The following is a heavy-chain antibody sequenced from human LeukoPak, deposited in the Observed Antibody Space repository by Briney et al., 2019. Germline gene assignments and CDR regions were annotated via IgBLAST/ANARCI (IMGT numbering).Heavy chain of an antibody. V-gene: IGHV3-30*04. CDR1: GFTFSSYA. Sequence: GGSLRLSCAASGFTFSSYAMHWVRQAPGKGLEWVAVISYDGSNKYYADSVKGRFTISRDNSKNTLYLQMNSLRAEDTAVYYCAKDKAGTNWFDPRGQGTLVTVSS. J-gene: IGHJ5*02. CDR3: AKDKAGTNWFDP. D-gene: IGHD1-7*01. CDR2: ISYDGSNK.